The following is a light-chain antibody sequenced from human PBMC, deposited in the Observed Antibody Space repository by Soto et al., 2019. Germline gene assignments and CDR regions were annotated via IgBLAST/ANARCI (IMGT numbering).Light chain of an antibody. J-gene: IGKJ1*01. CDR1: QSISSW. CDR2: KAS. CDR3: QQYNDNWT. V-gene: IGKV1-5*03. Sequence: DIQMTQSPSTLSASVGDRVTITCRASQSISSWLAWYQQKPGTAPKLLIYKASTLQSGVPSRFNGSGSGTEFTLTISSLQPDDSATYYCQQYNDNWTFGQGT.